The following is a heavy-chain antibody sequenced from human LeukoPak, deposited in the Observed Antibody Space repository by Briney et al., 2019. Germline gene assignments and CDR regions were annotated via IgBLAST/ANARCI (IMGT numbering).Heavy chain of an antibody. J-gene: IGHJ4*02. V-gene: IGHV3-9*03. CDR1: GFTFDDHG. CDR3: TRASGYSSGSIDY. CDR2: ISWNGGSI. Sequence: PGGSLRLSCAASGFTFDDHGMHWVRQAPGKGLEWVSGISWNGGSIGYADSVQGRFTISRDNAKSTLHLQMNSLRAEDMALYYCTRASGYSSGSIDYWGQGTLVTVSS. D-gene: IGHD5-18*01.